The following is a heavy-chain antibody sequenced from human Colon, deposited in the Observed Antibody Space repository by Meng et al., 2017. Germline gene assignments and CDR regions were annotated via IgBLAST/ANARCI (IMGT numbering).Heavy chain of an antibody. Sequence: QVQLQQSRPGLVKPSQTLSLTCVIPGDSVSSNTAAWNWIRPSPSRGLEWLGRTYYRSKWYNEYAVSVKSRMTFNADTSKNQVSLQVNSVTPEDTAVYYCARDHGYSYGLPLDYWGQGILVTVSS. CDR3: ARDHGYSYGLPLDY. CDR2: TYYRSKWYN. J-gene: IGHJ4*02. V-gene: IGHV6-1*01. D-gene: IGHD5-18*01. CDR1: GDSVSSNTAA.